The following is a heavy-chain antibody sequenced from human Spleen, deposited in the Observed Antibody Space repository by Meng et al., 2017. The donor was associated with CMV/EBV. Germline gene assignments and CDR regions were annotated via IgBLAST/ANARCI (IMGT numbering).Heavy chain of an antibody. J-gene: IGHJ3*01. CDR1: GFTFCDYA. CDR2: ISWNSDSM. V-gene: IGHV3-9*01. Sequence: GGSLRLSCATSGFTFCDYAMHWVRQAPGRGLEWVSSISWNSDSMDYADSVKGRFTISRDNAENSLYLQMNSLRVEDTAFYYCAKDMAIYYDILTGYGDAFDVWGQGTMVTVSS. CDR3: AKDMAIYYDILTGYGDAFDV. D-gene: IGHD3-9*01.